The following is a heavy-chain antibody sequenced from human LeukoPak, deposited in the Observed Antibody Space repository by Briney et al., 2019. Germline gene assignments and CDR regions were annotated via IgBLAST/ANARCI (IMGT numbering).Heavy chain of an antibody. J-gene: IGHJ4*02. V-gene: IGHV3-30*18. D-gene: IGHD1-26*01. CDR3: AKDQGGSGSYYDY. CDR2: ISYDGSNK. CDR1: GFTFSSYG. Sequence: GSLRLSCAASGFTFSSYGMHWVRQAPGKGLEWVAVISYDGSNKYYADSVKGRFTISRDNSKNTLYLQMNSLRAEDTAVYYCAKDQGGSGSYYDYWGQGTLVIVS.